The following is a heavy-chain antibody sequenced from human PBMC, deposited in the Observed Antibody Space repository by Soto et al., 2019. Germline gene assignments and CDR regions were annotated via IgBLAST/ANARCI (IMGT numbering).Heavy chain of an antibody. CDR2: IVVGSGNT. V-gene: IGHV1-58*01. Sequence: SVKVSCKASGFTFTSSAVQWVRQARGQRLEWIGWIVVGSGNTNYAQKFQERVTITRDMSTSTAYMELSSLRSEDTAVYYCAALTPYGEYDLRMDVWGQGTTVTVSS. J-gene: IGHJ6*02. CDR3: AALTPYGEYDLRMDV. CDR1: GFTFTSSA. D-gene: IGHD4-17*01.